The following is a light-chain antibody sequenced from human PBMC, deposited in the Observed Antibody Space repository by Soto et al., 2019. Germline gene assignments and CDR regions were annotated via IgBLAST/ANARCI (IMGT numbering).Light chain of an antibody. CDR2: DVS. J-gene: IGLJ3*02. CDR1: SSDVGSYDH. V-gene: IGLV2-14*03. Sequence: QSALTQPASVSGSPGQSITISCTGTSSDVGSYDHVSWYQQHPGKAPKLIIYDVSIRPSGVSNRFSGSKSGNTASLAVSGLQAEDEADYYCSSYTSKDTLVFGGGIKLTVL. CDR3: SSYTSKDTLV.